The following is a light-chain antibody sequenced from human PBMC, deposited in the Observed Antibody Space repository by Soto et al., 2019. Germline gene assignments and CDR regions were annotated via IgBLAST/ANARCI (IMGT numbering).Light chain of an antibody. Sequence: VMTQNTGTRSLSPGETPTVSCRASQSVSSNYVAWFHQKPGQAPRLLIYGASSRATGVPDRFSASGSGTDFTLTISRLEPEDFAVYYCQQYGRSPFTFGPGTMAAIK. J-gene: IGKJ3*01. CDR1: QSVSSNY. CDR2: GAS. CDR3: QQYGRSPFT. V-gene: IGKV3-20*01.